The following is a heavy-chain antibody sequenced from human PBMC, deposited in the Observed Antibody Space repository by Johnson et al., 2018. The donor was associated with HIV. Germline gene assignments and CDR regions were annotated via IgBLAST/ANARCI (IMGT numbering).Heavy chain of an antibody. CDR1: GFGFDDYG. D-gene: IGHD5-24*01. V-gene: IGHV3-9*01. J-gene: IGHJ3*02. Sequence: VQLVESGGGVVRPGGSLRLSCAASGFGFDDYGMHWVRQAPGKGLEWVSGISWDSGSIGYADSVKGRFTIPRANAKNSLYLQMNSLRAEDTALYYCAKIPGDGYNSAHRGGAFDIWGQGTMVTVSS. CDR3: AKIPGDGYNSAHRGGAFDI. CDR2: ISWDSGSI.